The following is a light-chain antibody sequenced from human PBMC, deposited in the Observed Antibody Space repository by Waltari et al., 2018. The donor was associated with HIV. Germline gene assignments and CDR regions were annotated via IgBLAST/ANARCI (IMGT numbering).Light chain of an antibody. Sequence: DIQMTKSPSSLSASVGDRVTITCRASQSISSYLNWYQQKPGKAPKLLIYAASSLQSVVPSRFSGSGSGTDFTLTISSLQPEDFATYYCQQSYSTLPLTFGGGTKVEIK. CDR3: QQSYSTLPLT. CDR1: QSISSY. J-gene: IGKJ4*01. CDR2: AAS. V-gene: IGKV1-39*01.